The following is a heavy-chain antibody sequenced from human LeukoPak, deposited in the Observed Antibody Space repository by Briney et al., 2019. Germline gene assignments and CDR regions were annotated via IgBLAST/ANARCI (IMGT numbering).Heavy chain of an antibody. V-gene: IGHV4-39*01. CDR1: GGSVSSSYYY. CDR3: ARRGDY. Sequence: SETLSLTCTVSGGSVSSSYYYWGWIRQPPGKGLEWVGSVYYTGTTYYNPSLKSRIIISIDTSKNQFSLKLSSVTAAGTAVYFCARRGDYWGQGILVTVSS. CDR2: VYYTGTT. J-gene: IGHJ4*02.